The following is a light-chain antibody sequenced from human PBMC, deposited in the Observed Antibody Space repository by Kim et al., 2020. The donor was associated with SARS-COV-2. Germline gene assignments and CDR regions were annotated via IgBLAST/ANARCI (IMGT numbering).Light chain of an antibody. CDR1: SLRTYY. CDR2: GKN. J-gene: IGLJ2*01. V-gene: IGLV3-19*01. CDR3: SSRDSSGRHLI. Sequence: LGQTVTVTCQGDSLRTYYATWYQQRPGQAPVLVMSGKNSRPSGIPDRFSGSSSGNAASVTITGAQAEDEAVYFCSSRDSSGRHLIFGGGTQLTVL.